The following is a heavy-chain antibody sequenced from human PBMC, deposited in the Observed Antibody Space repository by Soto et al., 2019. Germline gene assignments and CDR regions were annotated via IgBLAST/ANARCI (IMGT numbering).Heavy chain of an antibody. CDR3: TTGGITMILAAHDAFDI. CDR2: ISGSGGST. CDR1: GFTFSSDA. V-gene: IGHV3-23*01. J-gene: IGHJ3*02. D-gene: IGHD3-22*01. Sequence: GGALRLSCADSGFTFSSDALSSVRQAPGQVLEWVSAISGSGGSTYYADSVKGRFTISRDNSKNTLYLQMNSLRAEDTAVYYCTTGGITMILAAHDAFDIWGQGTMVTVSS.